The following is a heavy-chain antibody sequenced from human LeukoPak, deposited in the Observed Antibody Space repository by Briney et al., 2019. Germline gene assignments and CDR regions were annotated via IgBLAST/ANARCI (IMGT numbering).Heavy chain of an antibody. J-gene: IGHJ5*02. CDR3: AKVPGIAAAGNMA. CDR2: ISGSGGST. Sequence: GGSLRLSCAASGFTFSGFAMSWVRQAPGKGLEWVSAISGSGGSTYYADSVKGRFTISRDNSKNTLYLQMNSLRAEDTAVYYCAKVPGIAAAGNMAWGQGTLVTVSS. D-gene: IGHD6-13*01. V-gene: IGHV3-23*01. CDR1: GFTFSGFA.